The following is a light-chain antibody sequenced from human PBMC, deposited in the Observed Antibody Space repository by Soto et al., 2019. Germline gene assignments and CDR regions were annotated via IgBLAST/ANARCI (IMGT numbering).Light chain of an antibody. CDR2: GAS. CDR1: QSIRNSH. V-gene: IGKV3-20*01. Sequence: EIVLTQSPGALTLSPGERATLSCRASQSIRNSHSAWYQQKPGQAPRLLIYGASNRATGVSDRFSGSGSGTDFTLIITRLEPQDSAVYYCQQYDRSPLFGGGTKVEI. J-gene: IGKJ4*01. CDR3: QQYDRSPL.